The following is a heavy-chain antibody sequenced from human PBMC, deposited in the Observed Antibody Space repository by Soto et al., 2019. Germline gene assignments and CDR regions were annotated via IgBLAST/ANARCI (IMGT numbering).Heavy chain of an antibody. Sequence: ASVKVSCKASGYTFTGYFMHWVRQAPGQGLEWMGWINPNSGATKYAQKFQGRVTLSRDTFISTAYMELSGLRSDDTAVYYCGTRGGAILAPLPRGQRTLVPVSS. CDR2: INPNSGAT. J-gene: IGHJ4*01. D-gene: IGHD2-21*01. CDR3: GTRGGAILAPLP. CDR1: GYTFTGYF. V-gene: IGHV1-2*02.